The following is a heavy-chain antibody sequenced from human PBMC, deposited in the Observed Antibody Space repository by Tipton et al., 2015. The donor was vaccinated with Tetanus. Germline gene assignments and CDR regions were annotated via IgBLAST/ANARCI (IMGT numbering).Heavy chain of an antibody. CDR2: ISGGSSII. D-gene: IGHD6-13*01. CDR3: ARSAHFASWYD. CDR1: GFNFSTNS. J-gene: IGHJ4*02. V-gene: IGHV3-48*02. Sequence: GSLRLSCVGSGFNFSTNSMNWVRQAPGKGLEWIAYISGGSSIIFYADAVRGRFFISRDNTKNSLSLQMNSLKDDDTAVYYCARSAHFASWYDWGPGTRVTVSS.